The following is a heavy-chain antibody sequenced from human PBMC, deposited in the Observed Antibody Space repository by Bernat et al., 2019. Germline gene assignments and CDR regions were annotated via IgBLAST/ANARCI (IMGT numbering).Heavy chain of an antibody. Sequence: QQQLKESGPRLVKPSETLSLTCTVSGGSISSSAYYWDWIRQPPGKGLEWIGGIYYSGRTYYNPSLRSRVSIAVDTSRNHFSVKLSSVTAADTAVYYCARRGSSSQRNWFDPWGQGTLVTVSS. D-gene: IGHD6-6*01. V-gene: IGHV4-39*02. CDR2: IYYSGRT. CDR3: ARRGSSSQRNWFDP. J-gene: IGHJ5*02. CDR1: GGSISSSAYY.